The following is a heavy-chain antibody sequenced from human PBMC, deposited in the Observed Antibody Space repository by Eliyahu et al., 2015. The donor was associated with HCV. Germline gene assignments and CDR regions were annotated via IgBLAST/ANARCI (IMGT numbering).Heavy chain of an antibody. J-gene: IGHJ5*02. CDR1: GGSFSGYY. CDR2: INHSGST. Sequence: QVQLQQWGAGLLKPSEXLSLXCXVYGGSFSGYYWSWIRQPPGKGLEWIGEINHSGSTNYNPSLKSRVTISVDTSKNQFSLKLSSVTAADTAVYYCARWRGRPGRNWFDPWGQGTLVTVSS. CDR3: ARWRGRPGRNWFDP. V-gene: IGHV4-34*01. D-gene: IGHD3-3*01.